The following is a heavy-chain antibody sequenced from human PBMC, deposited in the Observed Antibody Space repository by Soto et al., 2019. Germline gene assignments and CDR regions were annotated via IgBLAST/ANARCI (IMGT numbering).Heavy chain of an antibody. CDR1: GGSISSTTYY. J-gene: IGHJ4*02. V-gene: IGHV4-39*01. Sequence: TCTVSGGSISSTTYYWGWIRQPPGKGLEWIGSVSYSGSTYYSPSLKSRVTISVDTAKNQFSVKLSSVTAADTSVYYCARHPTTLVTGGFDYLGQGALVTV. D-gene: IGHD5-18*01. CDR3: ARHPTTLVTGGFDY. CDR2: VSYSGST.